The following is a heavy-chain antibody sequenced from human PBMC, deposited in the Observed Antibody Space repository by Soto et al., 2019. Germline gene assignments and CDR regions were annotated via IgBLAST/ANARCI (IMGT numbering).Heavy chain of an antibody. CDR3: AREFTVRGVIIPHY. D-gene: IGHD3-10*01. J-gene: IGHJ4*02. V-gene: IGHV3-33*01. Sequence: PGGSLRLSCAASGFTFSSYGMHWVRQAPGKGLEWVAVIWYDGSNKYYADSVKGRFTISRDNSKNTLYLQMNSLRAEDTAVYYCAREFTVRGVIIPHYWGQGTLVTSPQ. CDR1: GFTFSSYG. CDR2: IWYDGSNK.